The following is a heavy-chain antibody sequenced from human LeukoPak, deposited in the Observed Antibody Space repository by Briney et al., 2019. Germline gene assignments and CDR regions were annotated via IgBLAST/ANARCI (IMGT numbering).Heavy chain of an antibody. CDR2: IYTSGST. D-gene: IGHD4-23*01. V-gene: IGHV4-4*07. Sequence: SETLSLTCTVSGGSISSYYWSWIRQPAGKGLEWIGRIYTSGSTNYNPSLKSRVTKSVDTSKNQFSLKLSSVTAADTAVYYCARGRNSGNWFDPWGQGTLVTVSS. CDR1: GGSISSYY. CDR3: ARGRNSGNWFDP. J-gene: IGHJ5*02.